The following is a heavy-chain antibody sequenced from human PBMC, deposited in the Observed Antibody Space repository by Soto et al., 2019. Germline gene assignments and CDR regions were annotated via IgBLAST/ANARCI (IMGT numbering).Heavy chain of an antibody. J-gene: IGHJ4*02. CDR1: GYTVTSYN. Sequence: QVQLVQSGAEVKKPGASVKVSCKASGYTVTSYNIHWVRQAPGEGLEWMAIINPGSGSTNCAQKFQGRVAMTRDTSTSTVYLELSSLRSEDTAVYYCAGGSSGLDYWGQGTLVTVSS. CDR2: INPGSGST. CDR3: AGGSSGLDY. D-gene: IGHD3-10*01. V-gene: IGHV1-46*01.